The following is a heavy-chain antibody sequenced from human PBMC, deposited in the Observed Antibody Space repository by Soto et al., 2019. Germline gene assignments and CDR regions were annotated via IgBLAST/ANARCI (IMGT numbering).Heavy chain of an antibody. CDR2: IYPGDSDT. V-gene: IGHV5-51*01. J-gene: IGHJ4*02. CDR3: ARLVPDIVATIYFDY. CDR1: GYSFTSYW. Sequence: GESLKISCNGSGYSFTSYWIGWVRQMPGKGLEWMGIIYPGDSDTRYSPSFQGQVTISADKSISTAYLQWSSLKASDTAMYYCARLVPDIVATIYFDYWGQGTLVTVSS. D-gene: IGHD5-12*01.